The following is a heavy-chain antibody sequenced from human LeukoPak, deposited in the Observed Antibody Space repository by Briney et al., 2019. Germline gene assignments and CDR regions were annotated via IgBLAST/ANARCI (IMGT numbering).Heavy chain of an antibody. CDR1: GDSISSSSYY. Sequence: SETLSLTCTVSGDSISSSSYYWGWIRQPPGKGLEWIGSIYYSGSTYYNAAIKSRVTISVNTSKNHFSLKLSSLPAADTAVYSCASHDFLSGYPKFDYWVQGTLVTVSS. V-gene: IGHV4-39*02. J-gene: IGHJ4*02. CDR2: IYYSGST. D-gene: IGHD3-3*01. CDR3: ASHDFLSGYPKFDY.